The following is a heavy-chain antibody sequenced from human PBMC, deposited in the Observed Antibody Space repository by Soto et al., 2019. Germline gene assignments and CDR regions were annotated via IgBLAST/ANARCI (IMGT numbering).Heavy chain of an antibody. Sequence: ASVKVSCKASGYTFTSNWIHWVRRAPGQGLEWMGIINPSGGSTYYAQKFQGRVTLTRDTSTSTVYMELTSLTSEDTAVYYCARDHSISSSGAWWLDPWRQGTLVTVSS. CDR2: INPSGGST. CDR1: GYTFTSNW. CDR3: ARDHSISSSGAWWLDP. D-gene: IGHD6-13*01. J-gene: IGHJ5*02. V-gene: IGHV1-46*01.